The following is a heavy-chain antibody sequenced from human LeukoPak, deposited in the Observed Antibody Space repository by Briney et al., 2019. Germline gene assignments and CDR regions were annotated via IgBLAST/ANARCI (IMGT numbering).Heavy chain of an antibody. CDR3: ADPWVLYY. D-gene: IGHD2/OR15-2a*01. J-gene: IGHJ4*02. CDR1: GFTFSSYA. V-gene: IGHV3-30-3*01. CDR2: ISYDGSNK. Sequence: GGSLRLSCAASGFTFSSYAMHWVRQAPGKGLEWVAVISYDGSNKYYADSVKGRFTISRDNSKNTLYLQMNSLRAEDTAVYYCADPWVLYYWGQGTLVTVSS.